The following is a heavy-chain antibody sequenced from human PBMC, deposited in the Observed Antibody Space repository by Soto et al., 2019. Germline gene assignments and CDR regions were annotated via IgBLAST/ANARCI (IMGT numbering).Heavy chain of an antibody. CDR3: ARRQPGYSSRWHKLDY. V-gene: IGHV4-34*01. CDR2: INHSGST. CDR1: GGSFSGYY. D-gene: IGHD6-13*01. Sequence: SETLSLTCAVYGGSFSGYYWSWIRQPPGKGLEWIGEINHSGSTNYNPSLKSRVTISVDTSKNQFSLKLSSVTAADTAVYYCARRQPGYSSRWHKLDYWGQGTLVTVSS. J-gene: IGHJ4*02.